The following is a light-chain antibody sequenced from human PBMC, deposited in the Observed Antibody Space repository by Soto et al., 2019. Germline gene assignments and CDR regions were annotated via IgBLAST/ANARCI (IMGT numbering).Light chain of an antibody. CDR1: QSVGGD. CDR3: QQYNAWPRT. J-gene: IGKJ2*01. Sequence: EVVMTQSPVTLSVSPGERATLSCSASQSVGGDLAWYQQTPGQTPRLLIYGAVTRATGVAARFSGAGSGTECTLTVDILKSEYVAIYYCQQYNAWPRTFGQGTKLEI. CDR2: GAV. V-gene: IGKV3-15*01.